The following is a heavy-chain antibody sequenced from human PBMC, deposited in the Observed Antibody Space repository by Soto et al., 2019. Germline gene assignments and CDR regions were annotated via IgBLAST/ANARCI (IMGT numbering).Heavy chain of an antibody. J-gene: IGHJ6*02. V-gene: IGHV1-58*01. CDR3: AAPLPYYDFWSGMDV. CDR2: IVVGSGNT. CDR1: GFTFTSSA. D-gene: IGHD3-3*01. Sequence: SVKVSCKASGFTFTSSAVQWVRQARGQRLEWIGWIVVGSGNTNYAQKFQERVTITRDMSTSTAYMELSSLRSEDTAVYYCAAPLPYYDFWSGMDVWGQGTTVTVS.